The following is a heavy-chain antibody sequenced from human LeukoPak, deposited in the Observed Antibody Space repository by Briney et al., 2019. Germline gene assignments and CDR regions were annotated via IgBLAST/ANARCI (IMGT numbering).Heavy chain of an antibody. J-gene: IGHJ4*02. CDR2: INPNSGDT. V-gene: IGHV1-2*02. CDR1: GYTFTGYY. CDR3: ARGRYGLLSGYDY. Sequence: ASVKVSCKASGYTFTGYYMHWVRQAPGQGLEWTGWINPNSGDTNYAQKFQGRVTMTRDTSISTAYMELSSLTSDDAAVYYCARGRYGLLSGYDYWGQGAMVTVSS. D-gene: IGHD3-22*01.